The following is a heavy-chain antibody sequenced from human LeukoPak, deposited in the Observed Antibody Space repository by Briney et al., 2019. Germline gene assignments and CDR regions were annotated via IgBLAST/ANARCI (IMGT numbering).Heavy chain of an antibody. Sequence: ASVKVSCKASGYTFTSYGISWVRQAPGQGLEWMGWISAYNGNTNYAQKLQGRVTMTADTSTSTAYMELRSLRSDDTAVYYCARDMLSYYDSSGYFHYWGRGTLVTVSS. CDR2: ISAYNGNT. J-gene: IGHJ4*02. D-gene: IGHD3-22*01. CDR3: ARDMLSYYDSSGYFHY. CDR1: GYTFTSYG. V-gene: IGHV1-18*01.